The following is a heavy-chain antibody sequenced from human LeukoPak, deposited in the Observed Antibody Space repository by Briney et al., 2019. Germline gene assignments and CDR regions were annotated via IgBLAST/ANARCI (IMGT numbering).Heavy chain of an antibody. V-gene: IGHV3-7*01. Sequence: GGSLRLSCAASGFTFSDSWMSWVRQVPGKGLEWVANMNQDGSAKGYVDSVKGRFTISRDNARNSLYLQMSSLRPEDTAVYYCATYTHWVAGDVWGQGTTVTVSS. D-gene: IGHD3-16*01. CDR2: MNQDGSAK. CDR3: ATYTHWVAGDV. J-gene: IGHJ6*02. CDR1: GFTFSDSW.